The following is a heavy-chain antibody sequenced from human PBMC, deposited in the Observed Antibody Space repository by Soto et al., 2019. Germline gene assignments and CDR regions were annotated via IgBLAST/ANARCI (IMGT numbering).Heavy chain of an antibody. CDR2: VYDTCST. Sequence: QVQVQQSGPGLVKPSETLSLTCTVSSGPSKSHNWGWIRQPPGRGLEWIGYVYDTCSTSYNPSLKSRVTVSADTSTNRISLTLRFVTAADTAVYYCVRQGIGFLHALVDVWGQGTTVIVSS. D-gene: IGHD2-2*01. V-gene: IGHV4-59*08. J-gene: IGHJ6*01. CDR3: VRQGIGFLHALVDV. CDR1: SGPSKSHN.